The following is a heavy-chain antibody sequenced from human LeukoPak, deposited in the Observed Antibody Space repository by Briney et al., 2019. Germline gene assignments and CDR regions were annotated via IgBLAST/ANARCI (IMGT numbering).Heavy chain of an antibody. CDR2: INPHNGGT. V-gene: IGHV1-2*02. CDR1: GYSFTGYY. D-gene: IGHD3-10*01. Sequence: ASVKVSCKASGYSFTGYYMHWVRQAPGQGLEWMGWINPHNGGTNYAQKFQGRVTMTRDTSISTAYMELSRLRSDDTAVYYCARDWTTMVRGVISGGNWFDPWGQGTLVTVSS. CDR3: ARDWTTMVRGVISGGNWFDP. J-gene: IGHJ5*02.